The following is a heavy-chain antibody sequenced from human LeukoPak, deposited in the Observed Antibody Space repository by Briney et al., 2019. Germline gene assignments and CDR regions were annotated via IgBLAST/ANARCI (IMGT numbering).Heavy chain of an antibody. D-gene: IGHD1-1*01. CDR2: IHPNSGGT. J-gene: IGHJ3*02. CDR3: ARHGTGHDAFDI. CDR1: GYTFSDYY. V-gene: IGHV1-2*04. Sequence: VASVKVSCKASGYTFSDYYMHWVRQAPGQGLEWMGWIHPNSGGTNFAQKFQGWVTMTGDTSISTAYMELTRLTSDDTAVYYRARHGTGHDAFDIWGQGTMVTVSS.